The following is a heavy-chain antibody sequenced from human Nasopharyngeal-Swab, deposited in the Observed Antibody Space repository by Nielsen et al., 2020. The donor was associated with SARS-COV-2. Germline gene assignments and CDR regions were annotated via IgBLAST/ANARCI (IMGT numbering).Heavy chain of an antibody. CDR2: IWYDGSNK. CDR3: ARDRVEGGYDSSGYYYSL. J-gene: IGHJ4*02. D-gene: IGHD3-22*01. Sequence: GASLKISCAASGFTFSSHGMHWVRQAPGKGLEWVAVIWYDGSNKYYADSVKGRFTISRDNSKNTLYLQMNSLRAEDTAVYYCARDRVEGGYDSSGYYYSLWGQGTLVTVSS. V-gene: IGHV3-33*01. CDR1: GFTFSSHG.